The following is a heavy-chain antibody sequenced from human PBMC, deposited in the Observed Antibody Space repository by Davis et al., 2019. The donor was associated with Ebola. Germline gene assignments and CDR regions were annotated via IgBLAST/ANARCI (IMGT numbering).Heavy chain of an antibody. CDR3: ARESYYDSSGYYYNWFDP. CDR1: GGFVSSGGYS. D-gene: IGHD3-22*01. CDR2: YYYTGTT. Sequence: SETLSLTCAVSGGFVSSGGYSWSWIRQPPGKGLEWIGYYYYTGTTYYNPSLKSRVTISVDTSKNQFSLKLSSVTAADTAVYYCARESYYDSSGYYYNWFDPWGQGTLVTVSS. J-gene: IGHJ5*02. V-gene: IGHV4-61*08.